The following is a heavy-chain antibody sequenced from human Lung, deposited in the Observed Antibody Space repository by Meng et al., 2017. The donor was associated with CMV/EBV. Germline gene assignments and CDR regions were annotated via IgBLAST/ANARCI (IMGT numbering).Heavy chain of an antibody. CDR2: ISTTSTYI. D-gene: IGHD3-3*01. Sequence: GESXKISCEASGFTFSAYSMNWVRQAPGKGLEWVSSISTTSTYIYYADSVKGRFTISRDNAKNSLYLQMDSLGADDTAVYYCAGFGVAITNGMDVWGQGTTVTVSS. CDR1: GFTFSAYS. J-gene: IGHJ6*02. V-gene: IGHV3-21*01. CDR3: AGFGVAITNGMDV.